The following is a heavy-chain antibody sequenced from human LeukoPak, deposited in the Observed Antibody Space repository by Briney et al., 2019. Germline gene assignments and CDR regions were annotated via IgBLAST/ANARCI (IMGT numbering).Heavy chain of an antibody. CDR1: GGSISSYY. Sequence: SETLSLTCTVSGGSISSYYWSWIRQPPGKGLEWIGYIYYSGSTNYNPSLKSRVTISVDTSKNQFSLKLSSVTAADTAVYYCARDSRFGELPHDGMDVWGQGTTVTVSS. J-gene: IGHJ6*02. CDR3: ARDSRFGELPHDGMDV. V-gene: IGHV4-59*01. CDR2: IYYSGST. D-gene: IGHD3-10*01.